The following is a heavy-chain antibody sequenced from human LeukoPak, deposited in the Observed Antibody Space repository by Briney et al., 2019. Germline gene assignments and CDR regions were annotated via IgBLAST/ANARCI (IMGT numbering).Heavy chain of an antibody. CDR3: AKGGVYTMIA. CDR1: GFTVSSNY. D-gene: IGHD3-22*01. J-gene: IGHJ5*02. Sequence: GGSLRLSCAASGFTVSSNYMNWVRQAPGKGLEWVSYISSSSSTIYYADSVKGRFTISRDNAKNSLYLQMNSLRAEDTAVYYCAKGGVYTMIAWGQGTLVTVSS. V-gene: IGHV3-48*01. CDR2: ISSSSSTI.